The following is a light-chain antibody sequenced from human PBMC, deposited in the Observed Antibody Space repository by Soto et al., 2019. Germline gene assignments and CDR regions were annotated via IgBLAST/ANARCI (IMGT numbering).Light chain of an antibody. V-gene: IGKV4-1*01. CDR2: WAS. J-gene: IGKJ1*01. Sequence: DIVMTQSPDSLAVSLGERATINCKSSQSVLYSSNNKNYLGWYQQKPGPPPKLLIYWASTRASGVPDRFSGSGSGTDFTLTISSLQAEDVAVYYCQQYYSNPQTFGQGTKVEIK. CDR1: QSVLYSSNNKNY. CDR3: QQYYSNPQT.